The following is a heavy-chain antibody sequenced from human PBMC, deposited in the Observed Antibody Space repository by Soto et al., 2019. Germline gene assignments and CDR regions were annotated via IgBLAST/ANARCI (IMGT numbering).Heavy chain of an antibody. D-gene: IGHD3-22*01. CDR1: GYTFTGYY. CDR3: AREGYYDCSGYTNYGMDV. CDR2: INPNSGGT. V-gene: IGHV1-2*02. J-gene: IGHJ6*02. Sequence: ASVKVSCKASGYTFTGYYMHWVRQAPGQGLEWMGWINPNSGGTNYARKFQGRVTMTRDTSISTAYMELSRLRSDDTAVYYCAREGYYDCSGYTNYGMDVWGQGTTVTVSS.